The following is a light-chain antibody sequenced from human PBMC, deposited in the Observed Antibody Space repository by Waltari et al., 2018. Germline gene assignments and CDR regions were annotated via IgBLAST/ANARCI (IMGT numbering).Light chain of an antibody. J-gene: IGKJ2*01. CDR2: DAI. V-gene: IGKV3-11*01. Sequence: EIVLTQSPATLSLSPGESATLSCRASQSVGRYLTRYQQKPAQPPRLLIYDAINRAPGVPARFSGSGSGTDFTLTISGLEPDDFGVYYCQQRDNWPQTFGQGTKLEI. CDR1: QSVGRY. CDR3: QQRDNWPQT.